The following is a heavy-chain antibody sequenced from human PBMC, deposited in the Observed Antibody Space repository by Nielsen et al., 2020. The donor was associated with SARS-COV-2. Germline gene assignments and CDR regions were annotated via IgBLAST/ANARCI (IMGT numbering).Heavy chain of an antibody. J-gene: IGHJ4*02. D-gene: IGHD2-2*01. CDR2: ISYDGSNK. CDR3: AKDPWVDIVVVPAARLWPGLVY. Sequence: LKISCAASGFTFSSYGMHWVRQAPGKGLEWVAVISYDGSNKYYADSVKGRFTISRDNSKNTLYLQMNSLRAEDTAVYYCAKDPWVDIVVVPAARLWPGLVYWGQGTLVTVSS. V-gene: IGHV3-30*18. CDR1: GFTFSSYG.